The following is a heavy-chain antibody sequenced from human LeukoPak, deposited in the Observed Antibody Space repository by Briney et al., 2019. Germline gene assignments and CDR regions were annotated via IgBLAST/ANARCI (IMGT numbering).Heavy chain of an antibody. CDR3: AREGGEYSYGISN. V-gene: IGHV1-69*13. CDR1: GGTFISYA. Sequence: SVKVSCKASGGTFISYAISWVRQAPGQGLEWMGGIIPIFGTANYAQKFQGRVTITADESTSTAYMELSSLRSEDTAVYYCAREGGEYSYGISNWGQGTLVTVSS. D-gene: IGHD5-18*01. CDR2: IIPIFGTA. J-gene: IGHJ4*02.